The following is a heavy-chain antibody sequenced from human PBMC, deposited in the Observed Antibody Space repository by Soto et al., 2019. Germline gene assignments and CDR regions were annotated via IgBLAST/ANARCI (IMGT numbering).Heavy chain of an antibody. CDR3: LLVGATTGYYYYYGMDV. CDR2: IDPSDSYT. Sequence: PGESLKISCKGSGYSFTSYWISWVRQMPGKGLERMGRIDPSDSYTNYSPYFQGHVTISADKSISTAYLQWSSLKASDTAMYYCLLVGATTGYYYYYGMDVWGQGTTFTVSS. V-gene: IGHV5-10-1*01. CDR1: GYSFTSYW. D-gene: IGHD1-26*01. J-gene: IGHJ6*02.